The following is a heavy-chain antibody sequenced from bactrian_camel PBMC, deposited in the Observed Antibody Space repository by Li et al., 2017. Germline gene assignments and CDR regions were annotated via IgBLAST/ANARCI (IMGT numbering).Heavy chain of an antibody. J-gene: IGHJ4*01. Sequence: DVQLVESGGGSVEAGGSLRISCTYSGPAYGSPCVGWFQEAPGKEREGVTTIYFDGANTHYPYYADSVKGRFTISRDSAKTTLFLEMNSLKPDDTAMYYCATGVYCANVLSPSEYDTWGQGTQVTVS. CDR3: ATGVYCANVLSPSEYDT. V-gene: IGHV3S13*01. D-gene: IGHD3*01. CDR2: IYFDGANTHYP. CDR1: GPAYGSPC.